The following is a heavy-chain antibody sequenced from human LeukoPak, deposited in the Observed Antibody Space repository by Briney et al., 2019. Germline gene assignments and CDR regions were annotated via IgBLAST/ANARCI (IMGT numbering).Heavy chain of an antibody. J-gene: IGHJ5*02. CDR1: RGSLSSYY. Sequence: SGTLFHTCTVSRGSLSSYYWNWLRQPPGKGLEWVGHIYYSGRTNYNPSLKSRVTISVDPSKNQFSLNLSSVTAADTAVYYCARARYCSGGSCYYNNWFDPWGQGTLVTVSS. D-gene: IGHD2-15*01. CDR2: IYYSGRT. CDR3: ARARYCSGGSCYYNNWFDP. V-gene: IGHV4-59*01.